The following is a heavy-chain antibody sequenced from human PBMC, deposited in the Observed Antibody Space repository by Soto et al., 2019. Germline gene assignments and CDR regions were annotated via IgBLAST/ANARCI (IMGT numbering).Heavy chain of an antibody. CDR2: VYYSGIT. J-gene: IGHJ6*02. CDR3: ARCARHLPSDGGFGLDV. CDR1: GGSISSGGYY. D-gene: IGHD6-25*01. Sequence: QVQLQESGPGLLKPSEILSLTCSVSGGSISSGGYYWTWIRQRPGKGLEWIGFVYYSGITYHSPSLERRLSMSVDTSHNHFSLRLTSATAADTAVYYCARCARHLPSDGGFGLDVWGQGTTVTVS. V-gene: IGHV4-31*03.